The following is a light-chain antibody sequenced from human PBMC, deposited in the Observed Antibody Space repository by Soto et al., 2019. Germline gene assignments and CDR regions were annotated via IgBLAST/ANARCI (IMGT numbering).Light chain of an antibody. Sequence: AIRMTQSPSSLSASTGDRVTITCRASQGISSYLAWYQQKPGKAPKLLIYAASTLQSGVPSRFSGSGSGTDFTLTISSLQPEDFATYFCHQTYITPLTFGGGTKVDIK. V-gene: IGKV1-8*01. CDR2: AAS. CDR3: HQTYITPLT. J-gene: IGKJ4*01. CDR1: QGISSY.